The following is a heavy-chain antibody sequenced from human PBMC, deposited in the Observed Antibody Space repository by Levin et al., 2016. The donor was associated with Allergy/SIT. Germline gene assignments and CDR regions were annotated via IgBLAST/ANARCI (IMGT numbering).Heavy chain of an antibody. CDR1: GGSISSGSYY. CDR3: ARDRALWFGELSDGMDV. D-gene: IGHD3-10*01. J-gene: IGHJ6*02. CDR2: IYTSGST. Sequence: LRLSCTVSGGSISSGSYYWSWIRQPAGKGLEWIGRIYTSGSTNYNPSLKSRVTISVDTSKNQFSLKLSSVTAADTAVYYCARDRALWFGELSDGMDVWGQGTTVTVSS. V-gene: IGHV4-61*02.